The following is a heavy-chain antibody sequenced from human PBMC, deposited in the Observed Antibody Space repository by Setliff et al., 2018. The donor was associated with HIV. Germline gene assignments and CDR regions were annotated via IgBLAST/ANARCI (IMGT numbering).Heavy chain of an antibody. D-gene: IGHD5-18*01. J-gene: IGHJ4*02. Sequence: ASETLSLTCTVSGGSISSYYWSWIRQPAGKGLEWIGRIYTSGSTNYNPSLKSRITISLDTSKNQFSLRMRSVAAADTAVYYCARVFVDTAVLRVLEYYFDSWGRGTLVTVSS. CDR1: GGSISSYY. CDR3: ARVFVDTAVLRVLEYYFDS. CDR2: IYTSGST. V-gene: IGHV4-4*07.